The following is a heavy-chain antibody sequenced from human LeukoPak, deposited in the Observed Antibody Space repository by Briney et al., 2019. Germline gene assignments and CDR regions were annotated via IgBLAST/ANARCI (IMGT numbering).Heavy chain of an antibody. CDR1: GGSISSYY. Sequence: SETLSLTCTVSGGSISSYYWSWLRQPPGKGLERIGYIYYSGSTYYNPSLKSRVTISIDTSKNQFSLRLSSVTAADTAVYYCARVRSWNDFDYWGQGTLVTVSS. J-gene: IGHJ4*02. CDR3: ARVRSWNDFDY. D-gene: IGHD1-1*01. V-gene: IGHV4-59*01. CDR2: IYYSGST.